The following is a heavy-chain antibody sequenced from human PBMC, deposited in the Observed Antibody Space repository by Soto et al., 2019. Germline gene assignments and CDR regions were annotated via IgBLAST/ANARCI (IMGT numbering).Heavy chain of an antibody. Sequence: AETLSLTCVVYVGSFSGHFWSWIRQPPGKGLEWIGEINHSGSANYNPSLKSRVTISVDTSKNQFSLKLTSVTAADTAVYYCAGWAVGIMIFGVPKDYWRQGTKVTVSS. CDR1: VGSFSGHF. CDR3: AGWAVGIMIFGVPKDY. D-gene: IGHD3-3*01. CDR2: INHSGSA. J-gene: IGHJ4*02. V-gene: IGHV4-34*01.